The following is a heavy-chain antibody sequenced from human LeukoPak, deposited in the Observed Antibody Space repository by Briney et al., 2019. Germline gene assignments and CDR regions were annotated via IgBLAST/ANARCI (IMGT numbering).Heavy chain of an antibody. CDR3: ARGRSDDFWSGHYYNYYYGMDV. CDR1: GGSISSYY. CDR2: IYYSGST. V-gene: IGHV4-59*01. J-gene: IGHJ6*02. D-gene: IGHD3-3*01. Sequence: SETLSLTCTVSGGSISSYYWSWIRQPPGKGLEWIGYIYYSGSTNYNPSLKSRVTISVDTSKNQFSLKLSSVTAADTAVYYCARGRSDDFWSGHYYNYYYGMDVWGQGTTVTVSS.